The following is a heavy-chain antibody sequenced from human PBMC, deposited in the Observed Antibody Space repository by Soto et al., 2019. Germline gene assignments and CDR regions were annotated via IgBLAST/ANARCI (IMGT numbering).Heavy chain of an antibody. CDR1: GGSISSPNW. Sequence: SETLSLTCAVSGGSISSPNWWRWVRQPPGKGLEWIGEIFHSGSTNYNPSLKSRVTILVDKSKNQFSLILNSVTAADTAVYYCARGSSGYQPWGQGTLVTVSS. CDR2: IFHSGST. V-gene: IGHV4-4*02. CDR3: ARGSSGYQP. D-gene: IGHD3-22*01. J-gene: IGHJ5*02.